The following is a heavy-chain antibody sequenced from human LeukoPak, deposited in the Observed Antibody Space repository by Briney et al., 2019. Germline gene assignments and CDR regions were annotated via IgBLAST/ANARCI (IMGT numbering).Heavy chain of an antibody. CDR3: ARPLQGIVGATGFDY. J-gene: IGHJ4*02. V-gene: IGHV5-51*01. D-gene: IGHD1-26*01. CDR2: IYPSDSDT. CDR1: GYSFATYW. Sequence: KRRESLKISCKGSGYSFATYWIAWLRQMPGKGLECMGIIYPSDSDTRYSPSFQGQVTISADKSIKTAYLQWSSLKASDTAMYYCARPLQGIVGATGFDYWGQGTLVTVSS.